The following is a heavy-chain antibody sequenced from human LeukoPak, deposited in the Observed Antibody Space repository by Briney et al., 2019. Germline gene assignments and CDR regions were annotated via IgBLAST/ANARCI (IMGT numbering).Heavy chain of an antibody. D-gene: IGHD1-20*01. Sequence: SETLSLTCIVSGGSISSYYRSWVRQPAGKGLEWIGRIYTSGGTDYNPSLKSRVTMSVDTSKNQLSLKLSSVTAADTAVYYCARAYNWDLYYLDVWGKGTTVTVSS. CDR2: IYTSGGT. CDR3: ARAYNWDLYYLDV. CDR1: GGSISSYY. J-gene: IGHJ6*03. V-gene: IGHV4-4*07.